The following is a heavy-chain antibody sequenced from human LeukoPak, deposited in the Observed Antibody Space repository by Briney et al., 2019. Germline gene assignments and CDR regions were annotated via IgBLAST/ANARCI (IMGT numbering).Heavy chain of an antibody. CDR3: ARSGDYYDSSGFY. CDR2: INPNSGGT. V-gene: IGHV1-2*02. D-gene: IGHD3-22*01. CDR1: GYTFTSYG. Sequence: ASVKVSCKASGYTFTSYGISWVRQAPGQGLEWMGWINPNSGGTNYAQKFQGRVTMTRDTSISTAYMELSRLRSDDTAVYYCARSGDYYDSSGFYWGQGTLVTVSS. J-gene: IGHJ4*02.